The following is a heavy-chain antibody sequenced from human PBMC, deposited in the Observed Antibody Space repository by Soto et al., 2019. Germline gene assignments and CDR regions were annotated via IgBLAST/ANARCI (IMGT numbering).Heavy chain of an antibody. J-gene: IGHJ4*01. CDR2: INAGNGNT. D-gene: IGHD6-19*01. CDR3: AVGSWWYSEASFDF. CDR1: GYTFTSYA. Sequence: QVQLVQSGAEEKKPGASVKVSCKASGYTFTSYAMHWVRQAPGQRLEWMGWINAGNGNTKYSQKFQGRVTITRDTSASTGHRDASSLRTENTGVYFCAVGSWWYSEASFDFRGQGTLVTVSS. V-gene: IGHV1-3*05.